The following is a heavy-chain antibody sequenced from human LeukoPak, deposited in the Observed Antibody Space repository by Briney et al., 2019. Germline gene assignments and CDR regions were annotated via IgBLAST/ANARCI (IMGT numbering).Heavy chain of an antibody. CDR1: GGSFSGYY. CDR3: ARGKTGYYYDSSGTISVDAFDI. Sequence: SETLSLTCAVYGGSFSGYYWSWIRQPPGKGLEWIGEINHSGSTNYNPSLKSRVTISVVTSKNQFSLKLSSVTAADTAVYYCARGKTGYYYDSSGTISVDAFDIWGQGTMVTVSS. CDR2: INHSGST. J-gene: IGHJ3*02. V-gene: IGHV4-34*01. D-gene: IGHD3-22*01.